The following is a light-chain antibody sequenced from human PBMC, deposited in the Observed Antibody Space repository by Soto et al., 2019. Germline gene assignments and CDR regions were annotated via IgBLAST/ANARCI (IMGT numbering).Light chain of an antibody. CDR1: QSVSSY. CDR3: QQRSHWPS. V-gene: IGKV3-11*01. Sequence: ENVLTQSPATLSLSPGERATLSCRASQSVSSYLAWYQQKPGQAPRLLIYDASNRATGIPARFSGTGSGTDFTLTISSLEPEDFAVYYCQQRSHWPSFGGGTRVYIK. CDR2: DAS. J-gene: IGKJ4*01.